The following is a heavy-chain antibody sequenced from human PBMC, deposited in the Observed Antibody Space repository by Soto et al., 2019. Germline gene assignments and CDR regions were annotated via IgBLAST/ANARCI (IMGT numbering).Heavy chain of an antibody. Sequence: SETLSLTCTVSGGSISSGDYYWSWIRQPPGKGLEWIGYIYYSGCTYYNPSLKSRVTISVDTSKNQFSLKLSSVTAADTAVYYCARDLERGGAFDIWGQGTMVTVSS. CDR3: ARDLERGGAFDI. CDR2: IYYSGCT. D-gene: IGHD3-16*01. J-gene: IGHJ3*02. CDR1: GGSISSGDYY. V-gene: IGHV4-30-4*01.